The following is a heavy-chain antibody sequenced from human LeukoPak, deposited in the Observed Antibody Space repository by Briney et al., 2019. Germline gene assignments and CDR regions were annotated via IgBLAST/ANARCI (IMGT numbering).Heavy chain of an antibody. CDR2: ISGSGGST. CDR3: AKDKRITFGGVIVFDY. Sequence: GGSLRLSCAASGFTFSSYAMSWVRQAPGKGLEWVSAISGSGGSTYYADSVKGRFTISRDNPKNTLYLQMNSLRAEDTAVYYCAKDKRITFGGVIVFDYWSQGTLVTVSS. J-gene: IGHJ4*02. V-gene: IGHV3-23*01. D-gene: IGHD3-16*02. CDR1: GFTFSSYA.